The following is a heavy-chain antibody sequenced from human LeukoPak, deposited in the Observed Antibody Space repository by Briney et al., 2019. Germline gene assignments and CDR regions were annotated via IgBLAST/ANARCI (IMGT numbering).Heavy chain of an antibody. Sequence: ASVKVSCKASGYTFTSYYIHWVRPATGQGLEWMGWMNPNSGNTGNAQKYQGRVTMTRNTSISTAYMELSSLRSEDTAVYYCARDFSPAAEYFYYYYGMDVWGQGTTVTVSS. J-gene: IGHJ6*02. D-gene: IGHD6-13*01. CDR1: GYTFTSYY. CDR2: MNPNSGNT. CDR3: ARDFSPAAEYFYYYYGMDV. V-gene: IGHV1-8*01.